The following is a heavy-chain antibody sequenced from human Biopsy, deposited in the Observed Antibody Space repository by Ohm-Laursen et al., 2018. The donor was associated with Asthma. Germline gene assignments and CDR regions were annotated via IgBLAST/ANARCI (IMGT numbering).Heavy chain of an antibody. CDR1: GFSFSHYT. D-gene: IGHD1-14*01. CDR2: ITDTSRYI. J-gene: IGHJ4*02. V-gene: IGHV3-21*01. Sequence: LSLTCAVSGFSFSHYTMNWVRQAPGKGLEWVSSITDTSRYIKYADSVKGRFTISSDNAKNSLYLQMNSLRAEDTAVYYCARGGPELPTELDYWGPGTLVTVSS. CDR3: ARGGPELPTELDY.